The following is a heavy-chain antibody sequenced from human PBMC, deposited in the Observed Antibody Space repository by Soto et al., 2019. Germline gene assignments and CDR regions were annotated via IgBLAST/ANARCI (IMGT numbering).Heavy chain of an antibody. CDR1: GLTFSNAW. V-gene: IGHV3-15*07. J-gene: IGHJ4*02. D-gene: IGHD3-22*01. CDR2: IKSKTDGGTT. Sequence: GGSLRLSCAASGLTFSNAWMNWVRQAPGKGLEWVGRIKSKTDGGTTDYAAPVKGRFTISRDDSKNTMYLQMNSLKTEDTSVYYCTTAELYYYDSSGPDYWGQGTLVTVSS. CDR3: TTAELYYYDSSGPDY.